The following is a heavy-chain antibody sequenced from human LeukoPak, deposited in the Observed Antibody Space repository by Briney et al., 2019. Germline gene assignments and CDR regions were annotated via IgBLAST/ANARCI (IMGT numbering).Heavy chain of an antibody. CDR1: SFTFSSYW. D-gene: IGHD3-10*01. CDR2: IKEDGSKT. J-gene: IGHJ3*02. CDR3: ARDPYYYDSGSFAAFDI. Sequence: GGSLRLSCAASSFTFSSYWMTWVRQAPGEGLEWVANIKEDGSKTFYVDSVKGRFTISRDNAKNSLYLQMNSLRAEDTAVYYCARDPYYYDSGSFAAFDIWGQGTMVTVSS. V-gene: IGHV3-7*01.